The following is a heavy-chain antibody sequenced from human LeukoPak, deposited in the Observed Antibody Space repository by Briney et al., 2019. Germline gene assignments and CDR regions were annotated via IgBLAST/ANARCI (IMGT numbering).Heavy chain of an antibody. D-gene: IGHD3-22*01. V-gene: IGHV4-39*02. Sequence: SETLSLTCTVSGDSISSSSYYWGWIRQPPGKGLEWIGSIFHSGSTYYNPSLKSRVTISVDTSKNQFSLKLTSVTAADTAVYYCAREARTMIVGVWFDPWGQGTLVTVSS. CDR2: IFHSGST. J-gene: IGHJ5*02. CDR3: AREARTMIVGVWFDP. CDR1: GDSISSSSYY.